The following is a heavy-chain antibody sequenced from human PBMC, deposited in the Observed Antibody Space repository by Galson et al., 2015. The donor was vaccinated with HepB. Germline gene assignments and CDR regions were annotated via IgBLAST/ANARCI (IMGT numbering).Heavy chain of an antibody. Sequence: SLRLSCAASGFTFSNAWMSWVRQAPGKGLEWVGRIKSKTDGGTTDYAAPVKGRFTISRDDSKNTLDLQMNSLKTEDTAVYYCTTDQGWGLYKYYYGSGSYSYYFDYWGQGTLVTVSS. CDR3: TTDQGWGLYKYYYGSGSYSYYFDY. V-gene: IGHV3-15*01. CDR1: GFTFSNAW. D-gene: IGHD3-10*01. CDR2: IKSKTDGGTT. J-gene: IGHJ4*02.